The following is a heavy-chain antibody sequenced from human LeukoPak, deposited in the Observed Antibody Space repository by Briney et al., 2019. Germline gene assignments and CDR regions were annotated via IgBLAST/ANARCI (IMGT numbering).Heavy chain of an antibody. J-gene: IGHJ4*02. CDR2: IIPIFGTA. D-gene: IGHD3-10*01. CDR1: GGTFSSYA. CDR3: ARIGPDADPDGSGSFFTNPYFDY. V-gene: IGHV1-69*13. Sequence: GASVKVSCKASGGTFSSYAISWVRQAPGQGLEWMGGIIPIFGTANYAQKFQGRVTITADESTSTAYMELSSLRSEDTAVYYCARIGPDADPDGSGSFFTNPYFDYWGQGTLVTVSP.